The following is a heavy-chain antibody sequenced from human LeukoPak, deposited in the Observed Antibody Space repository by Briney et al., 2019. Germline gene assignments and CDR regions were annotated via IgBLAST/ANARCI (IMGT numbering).Heavy chain of an antibody. J-gene: IGHJ6*02. CDR1: GYTFTSYG. V-gene: IGHV1-18*01. CDR2: ISAYNGNT. CDR3: ARDGIVTVPPYGMDV. D-gene: IGHD1-14*01. Sequence: ASVKVSCKASGYTFTSYGISWVRQAPGQGLEWMGWISAYNGNTNYAQKLQGRVTMTADTSTSTVYMELGSLRSDDTAVYYCARDGIVTVPPYGMDVWGQGTTVTVSS.